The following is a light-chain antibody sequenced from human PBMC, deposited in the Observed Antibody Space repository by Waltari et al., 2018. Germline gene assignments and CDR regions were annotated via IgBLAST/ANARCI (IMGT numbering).Light chain of an antibody. Sequence: MTQAPASLAVSLGETATINCKPSHTLLCTSNNKNYLTWYQQKSGKPPKLLIFWEAPRESGVADRFNGSGSVTDFTLTIDSLQPVDVAFYFCQQYFSSPYTFGLGTKLEFK. V-gene: IGKV4-1*01. CDR1: HTLLCTSNNKNY. CDR2: WEA. CDR3: QQYFSSPYT. J-gene: IGKJ2*01.